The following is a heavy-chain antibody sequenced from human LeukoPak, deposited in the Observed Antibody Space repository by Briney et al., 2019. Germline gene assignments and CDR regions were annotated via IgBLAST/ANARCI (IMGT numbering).Heavy chain of an antibody. J-gene: IGHJ1*01. CDR3: AILGQGHYYYDSSGYAFAEYFQH. D-gene: IGHD3-22*01. V-gene: IGHV3-11*01. CDR2: ISSSGSTI. Sequence: PGGSLRLSCAASGFTFSDYYMSWIRQAPGKGLEWVSYISSSGSTIYYADSVKGRFTISRDNAKNSLYLQMNSLRAEDTAVYYCAILGQGHYYYDSSGYAFAEYFQHWGQGTLVTVSS. CDR1: GFTFSDYY.